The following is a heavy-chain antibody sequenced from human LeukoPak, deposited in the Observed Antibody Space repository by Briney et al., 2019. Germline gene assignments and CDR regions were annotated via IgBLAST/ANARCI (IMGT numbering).Heavy chain of an antibody. Sequence: PSETLSLTCTVSGGSISSYYWSWIRQPAGKGLEWIGRIYTSGSTNYNPSLKSRVTISVDTSKNQFSLKLSSVTAADTAVYYCARAPGHYYDSSGYYYFDYWGQGTLVTVSS. CDR2: IYTSGST. D-gene: IGHD3-22*01. J-gene: IGHJ4*02. CDR1: GGSISSYY. CDR3: ARAPGHYYDSSGYYYFDY. V-gene: IGHV4-4*07.